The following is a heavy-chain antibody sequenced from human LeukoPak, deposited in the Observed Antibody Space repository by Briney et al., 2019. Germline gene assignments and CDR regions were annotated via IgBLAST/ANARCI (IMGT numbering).Heavy chain of an antibody. J-gene: IGHJ5*02. CDR1: GGSISSSNW. D-gene: IGHD2-2*01. CDR2: IYHSGST. V-gene: IGHV4-4*02. CDR3: ARGGVVPAAMTWFDP. Sequence: SETLSLTCAVSGGSISSSNWWSWVRQPPGKGLEWIGEIYHSGSTNYNPSLKSRVTISVDTSKNQFSLKLSSVTAADTAVYYCARGGVVPAAMTWFDPWGQGTLVTVSS.